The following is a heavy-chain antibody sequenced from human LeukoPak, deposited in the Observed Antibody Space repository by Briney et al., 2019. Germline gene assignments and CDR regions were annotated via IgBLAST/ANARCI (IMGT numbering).Heavy chain of an antibody. D-gene: IGHD3-3*01. V-gene: IGHV4-4*07. J-gene: IGHJ4*02. CDR3: AYYDFWSGYFN. CDR1: GGSISTYY. CDR2: IYTSGST. Sequence: PSETLSLTCTVSGGSISTYYWCWIRQPAGKGLEWIGRIYTSGSTNYNPSLKSRVTMSVDTSKNQFSLKLSSVTAADTAVYYCAYYDFWSGYFNWGQGTLVTVSS.